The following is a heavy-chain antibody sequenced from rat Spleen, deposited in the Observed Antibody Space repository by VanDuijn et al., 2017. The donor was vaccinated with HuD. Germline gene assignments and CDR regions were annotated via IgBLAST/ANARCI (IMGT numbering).Heavy chain of an antibody. J-gene: IGHJ4*01. CDR2: MKYDGDT. Sequence: QVQLKESGPGLVQPSQTLSLTCTVSGFSLMDYSVHWVRQPPGKGLEWMGRMKYDGDTYYNSALKSRLSISRDTSKSQVFLQMNSLQTEDTAIYYCTSASYYYSSYNVMDAWGQGASVTVSS. CDR1: GFSLMDYS. D-gene: IGHD1-2*01. CDR3: TSASYYYSSYNVMDA. V-gene: IGHV2S30*01.